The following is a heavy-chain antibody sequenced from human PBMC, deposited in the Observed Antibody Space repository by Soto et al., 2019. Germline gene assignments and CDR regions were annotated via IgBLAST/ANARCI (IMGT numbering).Heavy chain of an antibody. CDR1: GFTFSSYA. D-gene: IGHD2-15*01. V-gene: IGHV3-23*01. J-gene: IGHJ4*02. CDR2: INGGSSST. Sequence: PGRPLRLSCAASGFTFSSYAMSWVRQAPGKGLEWVSAINGGSSSTYYADSVKGRFTISRDNSKSTLYLQMSSLRGEDMARYYCAKGSGGSRPYYFDYWGQGTLVTVSS. CDR3: AKGSGGSRPYYFDY.